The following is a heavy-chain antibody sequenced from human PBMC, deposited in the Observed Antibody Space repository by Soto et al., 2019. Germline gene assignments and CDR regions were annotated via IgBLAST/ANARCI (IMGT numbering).Heavy chain of an antibody. V-gene: IGHV3-53*04. CDR1: GFAVRNYY. D-gene: IGHD3-10*01. CDR2: IYSGGDT. J-gene: IGHJ6*04. CDR3: ARKTDSIPSGGDV. Sequence: GGSLRLSCTASGFAVRNYYMTWVRQAPGKGLEWVSLIYSGGDTAYADSVKGRFTISRHTSQNTLYLQMNSLRAEDTAVYYCARKTDSIPSGGDVWGKGTAVTVSS.